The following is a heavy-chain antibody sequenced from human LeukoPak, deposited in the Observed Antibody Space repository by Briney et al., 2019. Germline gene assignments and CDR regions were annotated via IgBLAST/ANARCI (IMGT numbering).Heavy chain of an antibody. Sequence: GGSLRLSCVASGFAFSIFSMSWVRQPPAKGLEWVSGLTGSGSTYHAESVKGRFTISRDNSKNTLSLQMNRLRAEDTAVYYCAKMKGWRLYDYCMDVWGKGTTVTVSS. V-gene: IGHV3-23*01. CDR3: AKMKGWRLYDYCMDV. CDR2: LTGSGST. J-gene: IGHJ6*03. CDR1: GFAFSIFS. D-gene: IGHD2-15*01.